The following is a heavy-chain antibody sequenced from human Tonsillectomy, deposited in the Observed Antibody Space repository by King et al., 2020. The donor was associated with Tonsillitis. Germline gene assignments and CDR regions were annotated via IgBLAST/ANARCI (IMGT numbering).Heavy chain of an antibody. J-gene: IGHJ3*02. V-gene: IGHV3-33*05. Sequence: QLVQSGGGVVQPGRSLRLSCATSGFTFSSYGMHWVRQAPGKGLEWVAVISDDGTNKFYADSVKGRFTISRDNSENTLYLQINSLRAEDTALYYCASEWGGTNPLDVVDIWGQGTVVTV. CDR1: GFTFSSYG. D-gene: IGHD2-8*01. CDR3: ASEWGGTNPLDVVDI. CDR2: ISDDGTNK.